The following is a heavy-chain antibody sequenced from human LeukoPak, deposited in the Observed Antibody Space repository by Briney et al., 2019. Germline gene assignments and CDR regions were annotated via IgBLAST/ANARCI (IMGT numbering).Heavy chain of an antibody. Sequence: SETLSLTWTVFGDSTSGSYWTWIRQSPGKGLEWIGYIYYGYYTNYNPSLKGRVTMSMDTSENRFSVNLASVTAADTAVYSCATMGRAVPLDGKLPWRIDTWGQGSPVTVSS. V-gene: IGHV4-59*08. J-gene: IGHJ5*02. CDR2: IYYGYYT. CDR3: ATMGRAVPLDGKLPWRIDT. D-gene: IGHD3-16*01. CDR1: GDSTSGSY.